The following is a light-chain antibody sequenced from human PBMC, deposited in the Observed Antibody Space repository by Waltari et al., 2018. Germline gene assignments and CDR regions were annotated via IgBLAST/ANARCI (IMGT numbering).Light chain of an antibody. CDR3: QQYDNLPLT. CDR2: AAS. CDR1: QSISTH. V-gene: IGKV1-33*01. J-gene: IGKJ4*01. Sequence: DIQMTQSPSSLSASVGDRVSITCRASQSISTHLNWYQQKPGKAPKLLIYAASNLQSGVPSRFSGRGSETDFTFTISSLQPEDIATYYCQQYDNLPLTFGGGTKVEIK.